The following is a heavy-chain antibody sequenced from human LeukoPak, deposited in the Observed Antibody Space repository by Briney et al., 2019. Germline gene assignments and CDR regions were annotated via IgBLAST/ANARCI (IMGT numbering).Heavy chain of an antibody. D-gene: IGHD1-26*01. J-gene: IGHJ5*02. CDR2: ISAYNGNT. CDR1: GYTFTSYG. V-gene: IGHV1-18*03. Sequence: ASVKVSCKASGYTFTSYGISWVRQAPGQGLEWMGWISAYNGNTNYAQKLQGRVTMTTDTSTSTAYMELSSLRSEDMAVYYCARGYSGSYFGGNWFDPWGQGTLVTVSS. CDR3: ARGYSGSYFGGNWFDP.